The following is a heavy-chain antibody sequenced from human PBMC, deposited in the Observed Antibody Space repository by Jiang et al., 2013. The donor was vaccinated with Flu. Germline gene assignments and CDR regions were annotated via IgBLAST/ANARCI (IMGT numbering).Heavy chain of an antibody. CDR1: GGSFSGYY. CDR2: INHSGST. CDR3: ASTYDSSGYPDDFDY. D-gene: IGHD3-22*01. Sequence: LLKPSETLSLTCAVYGGSFSGYYWSWIRQPPGKGLEWIGEINHSGSTNYNPSLKSRVTISVDTSKNQFSLKLSSVTAADTAVYYCASTYDSSGYPDDFDYWGQGTLVTVSS. V-gene: IGHV4-34*01. J-gene: IGHJ4*02.